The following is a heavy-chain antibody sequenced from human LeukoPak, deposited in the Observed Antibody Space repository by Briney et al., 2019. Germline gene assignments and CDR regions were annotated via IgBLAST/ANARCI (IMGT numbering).Heavy chain of an antibody. V-gene: IGHV4-34*01. Sequence: SWVRQPPGKGLEWIGEINHSGSTNYNPSLKSRVTISVDTSKNQFSLKLSSVTAADTAVYYCARGPMVRGVIITSPFDYWGQGTLVTVSP. CDR3: ARGPMVRGVIITSPFDY. D-gene: IGHD3-10*01. CDR2: INHSGST. J-gene: IGHJ4*02.